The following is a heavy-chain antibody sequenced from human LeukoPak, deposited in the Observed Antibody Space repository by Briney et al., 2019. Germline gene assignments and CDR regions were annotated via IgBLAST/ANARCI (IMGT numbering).Heavy chain of an antibody. J-gene: IGHJ4*02. Sequence: SETLSLTCAVYGGSFSGYYWSWIRQPPGKGLEWIGRIYTSGSTNYNPSLKSRVTISVDTSKNQFSLKLSSVTAADTAVYYCARGRVPHYWGQGTLVTVSS. CDR2: IYTSGST. CDR3: ARGRVPHY. D-gene: IGHD3-16*01. V-gene: IGHV4-59*10. CDR1: GGSFSGYY.